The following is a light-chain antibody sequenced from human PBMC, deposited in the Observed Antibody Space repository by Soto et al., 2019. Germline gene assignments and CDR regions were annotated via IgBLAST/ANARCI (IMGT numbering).Light chain of an antibody. CDR1: SSDVGGYYY. Sequence: QSALTQPASVSGSPGQSITISCTGTSSDVGGYYYVSWYQHHPGKAPKLMIYQVSNRPSGVSNRFSGSKSGNTASLTISGLQAEDEADYYCGSYTGTTTNYVFGTGTKLTVL. CDR2: QVS. J-gene: IGLJ1*01. CDR3: GSYTGTTTNYV. V-gene: IGLV2-14*01.